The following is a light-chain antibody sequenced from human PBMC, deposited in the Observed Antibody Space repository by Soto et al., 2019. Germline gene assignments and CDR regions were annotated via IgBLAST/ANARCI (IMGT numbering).Light chain of an antibody. CDR2: DVS. Sequence: QSALTQPASVSGSPGQSITISCTGTSSDVGTYNYVSWYQQHPDKAPKLMIYDVSNRPSGGSNRFSGSKSGNTASLTISGLQAEDEADYYCSSYISSSRVVFGGGTKLTVL. CDR3: SSYISSSRVV. J-gene: IGLJ2*01. V-gene: IGLV2-14*01. CDR1: SSDVGTYNY.